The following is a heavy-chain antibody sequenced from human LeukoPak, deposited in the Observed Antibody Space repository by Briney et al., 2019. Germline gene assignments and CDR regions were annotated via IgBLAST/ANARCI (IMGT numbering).Heavy chain of an antibody. J-gene: IGHJ4*02. V-gene: IGHV4-39*01. CDR2: IYYSGST. CDR3: ARHIEHPSGSYYRFPDY. D-gene: IGHD1-26*01. Sequence: SETLSLTCAVYGGSFSGYYWGWIRQPPGKGLEWIGSIYYSGSTYYNPSLKSRVTISVDTSKTQFSLKLSSVTAADTAVYYCARHIEHPSGSYYRFPDYWGQGTLVTVSS. CDR1: GGSFSGYY.